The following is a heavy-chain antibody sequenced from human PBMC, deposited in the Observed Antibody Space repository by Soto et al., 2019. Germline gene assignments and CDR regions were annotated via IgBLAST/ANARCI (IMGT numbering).Heavy chain of an antibody. D-gene: IGHD5-18*01. V-gene: IGHV1-69*01. CDR3: ARGAAAMGYYYYYGMDV. J-gene: IGHJ6*02. CDR1: GGTFSSYA. CDR2: IIPIFGTA. Sequence: QVQLVQSGAEVKKPGSSVKVSCKASGGTFSSYAISWVRQAPGQGLEWMGGIIPIFGTANYAQKFQGRVTITEDESTSTAYMELSSLRSEDTAVYYCARGAAAMGYYYYYGMDVWGQGTTVTVSS.